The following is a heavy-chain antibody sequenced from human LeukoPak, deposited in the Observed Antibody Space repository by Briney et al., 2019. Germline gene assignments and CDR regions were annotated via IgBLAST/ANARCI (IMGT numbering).Heavy chain of an antibody. Sequence: SETLSLTCTVSGGSISSSSYYWGWIRQPPGKGLEWIGSIYYSGSTYYNPSLKSRVTISVDTSKNQFSLKLSSVTAADTAVYYCARGVPTARRNYYYYYYYMDVWGKGTTVTVSS. V-gene: IGHV4-39*01. CDR2: IYYSGST. CDR1: GGSISSSSYY. J-gene: IGHJ6*03. D-gene: IGHD2-8*01. CDR3: ARGVPTARRNYYYYYYYMDV.